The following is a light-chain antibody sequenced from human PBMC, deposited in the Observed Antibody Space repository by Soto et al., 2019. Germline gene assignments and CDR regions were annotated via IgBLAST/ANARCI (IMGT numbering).Light chain of an antibody. CDR2: EGS. Sequence: QSVLTQPASVSGSPGQSITISCTGTNSDVGTYNLVSWYQQYPGKAPKVMIYEGSKRPSGVSNRFSGSKSGNTASLTISGLQAEDEADYYCCSYAGSSTGVFGGGTKLTVL. J-gene: IGLJ3*02. CDR3: CSYAGSSTGV. V-gene: IGLV2-23*01. CDR1: NSDVGTYNL.